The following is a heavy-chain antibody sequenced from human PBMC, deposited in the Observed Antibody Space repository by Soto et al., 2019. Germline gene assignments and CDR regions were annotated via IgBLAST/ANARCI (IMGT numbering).Heavy chain of an antibody. CDR1: GFTFSDYY. D-gene: IGHD1-1*01. J-gene: IGHJ4*02. Sequence: GGSLRLSCAASGFTFSDYYMSWIRQAPGKGLEWVSYISSSSSYTNYADSVKGRFTISRDNSKNTLYLQMSSLRAEDTAVYYCAKSVYNWNDGFFDYWGQGTLVTVS. V-gene: IGHV3-11*06. CDR3: AKSVYNWNDGFFDY. CDR2: ISSSSSYT.